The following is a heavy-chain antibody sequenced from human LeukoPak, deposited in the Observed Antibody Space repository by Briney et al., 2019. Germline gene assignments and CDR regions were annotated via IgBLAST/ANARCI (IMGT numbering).Heavy chain of an antibody. V-gene: IGHV1-2*02. Sequence: GAVKVSCKIPRYSFTGSYMNWWPQAPGPWLEWMGWINPNTGEINYMQKFWGTVTLTRDTSVSTAYMQLSSLRPEDTAVYYCASGNNCDYWGQGTLVTVSS. CDR2: INPNTGEI. CDR3: ASGNNCDY. J-gene: IGHJ4*02. D-gene: IGHD1-14*01. CDR1: RYSFTGSY.